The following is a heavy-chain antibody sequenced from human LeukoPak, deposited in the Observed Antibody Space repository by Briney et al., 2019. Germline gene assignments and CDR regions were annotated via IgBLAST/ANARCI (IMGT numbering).Heavy chain of an antibody. CDR2: INPSGGST. D-gene: IGHD5-18*01. Sequence: ASVKVSCKASGYTFTSYYMHWVRQAPGQGLEWMAIINPSGGSTSYAQKFQGRVTMTRDTSTSTVYMELSSLRSEDTAVYYCARDLGPVDTAMVSVYWGQGTLVTVSS. CDR1: GYTFTSYY. CDR3: ARDLGPVDTAMVSVY. J-gene: IGHJ4*02. V-gene: IGHV1-46*01.